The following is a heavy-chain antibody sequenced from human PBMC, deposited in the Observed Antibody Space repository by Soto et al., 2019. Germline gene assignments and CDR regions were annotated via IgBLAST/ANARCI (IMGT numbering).Heavy chain of an antibody. CDR2: IYYSGST. CDR1: GGSISSYY. CDR3: ARARYGDYANFDY. D-gene: IGHD4-17*01. Sequence: SETLSLTCTVSGGSISSYYWSWIRQPPGKGLEWIGYIYYSGSTNYNPSLKSRVTISVDTSKNQFSLKLSSVTAADTAVYYCARARYGDYANFDYWGQGTLVTVSS. V-gene: IGHV4-59*01. J-gene: IGHJ4*02.